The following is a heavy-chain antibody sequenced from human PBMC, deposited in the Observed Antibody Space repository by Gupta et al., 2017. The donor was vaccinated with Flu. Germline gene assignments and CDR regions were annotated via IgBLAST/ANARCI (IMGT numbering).Heavy chain of an antibody. D-gene: IGHD2-15*01. Sequence: NWVRQATGQGLEWMGWMNPNSGNTGYAQKFQGRVTMTRNTSISTAYMELSSLRSEDTAVYYCARGVAGGNEIDYWGQGTLVTVSS. CDR3: ARGVAGGNEIDY. V-gene: IGHV1-8*01. J-gene: IGHJ4*02. CDR2: MNPNSGNT.